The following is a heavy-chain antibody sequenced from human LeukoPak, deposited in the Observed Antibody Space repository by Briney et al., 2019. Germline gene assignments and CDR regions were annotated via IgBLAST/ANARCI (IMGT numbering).Heavy chain of an antibody. D-gene: IGHD6-13*01. V-gene: IGHV3-11*05. CDR3: ARGLIMAVAGRGEFHY. Sequence: PGGSLRLSCVVSGIPFSDYYMNWIREAPGEGVEWISDISSSSSYTDYADSVKGRFTISRDNAKSALYLQLNSLRLEDTAVYYCARGLIMAVAGRGEFHYWGQGTLVTVSS. J-gene: IGHJ4*02. CDR1: GIPFSDYY. CDR2: ISSSSSYT.